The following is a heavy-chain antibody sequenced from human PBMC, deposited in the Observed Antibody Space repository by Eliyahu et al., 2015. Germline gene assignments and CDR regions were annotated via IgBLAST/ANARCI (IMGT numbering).Heavy chain of an antibody. D-gene: IGHD5-18*01. J-gene: IGHJ3*02. V-gene: IGHV3-7*01. CDR1: GFXXSFFW. CDR2: IKSDGTDK. Sequence: EVQLVESGGGLVQPGGSLRLSCAASGFXXSFFWMGWVRPAPGKGLEWVAHIKSDGTDKFYVDSVKGRFTISRDNAKNSVYLQMNSLRADDTAVYYCARLGRYSYGSYDAFDIWGQGAKVTVSS. CDR3: ARLGRYSYGSYDAFDI.